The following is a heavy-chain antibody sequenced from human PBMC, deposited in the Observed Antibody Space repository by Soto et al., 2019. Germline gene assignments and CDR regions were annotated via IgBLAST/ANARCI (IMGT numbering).Heavy chain of an antibody. D-gene: IGHD2-21*01. CDR1: GVSIASHF. CDR3: IILLYTVVTAFDI. J-gene: IGHJ3*02. V-gene: IGHV4-59*11. Sequence: QVQLQQSGPRLVKPSETLSLTCSVSGVSIASHFWSWIRQAPGKGPALVGYIYHTVNTNYTPALNSGGTISMDASETQLPRQLRWVTAADAAVYYCIILLYTVVTAFDIWCQATMVSVSS. CDR2: IYHTVNT.